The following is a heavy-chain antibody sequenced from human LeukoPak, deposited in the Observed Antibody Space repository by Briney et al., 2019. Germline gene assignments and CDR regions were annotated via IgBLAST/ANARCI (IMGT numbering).Heavy chain of an antibody. D-gene: IGHD5-24*01. V-gene: IGHV3-23*01. CDR2: ISGSGGST. Sequence: PGGSLRLSCAASGFTFSSYAMSWVRQAPGKGLEWVSVISGSGGSTYYADSVKGRFTISRDNSKNTLYLQMNSLRAEDTAVYYCAKGAISERWLQPFDYWGQGTLVTVSS. J-gene: IGHJ4*02. CDR1: GFTFSSYA. CDR3: AKGAISERWLQPFDY.